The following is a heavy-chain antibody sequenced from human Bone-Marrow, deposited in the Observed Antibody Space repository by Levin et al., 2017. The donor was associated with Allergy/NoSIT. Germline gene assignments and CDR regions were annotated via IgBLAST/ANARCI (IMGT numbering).Heavy chain of an antibody. CDR1: WFTVRANY. J-gene: IGHJ4*02. CDR3: ARLGIAAADF. V-gene: IGHV3-53*01. CDR2: IYNTGTT. Sequence: LSLTCAASWFTVRANYMTWVRPAPGKGLDWVSVIYNTGTTYYADSVKGRFTISRDISKNMLYLHMNSLRAEDTAVYYCARLGIAAADFWGQGTQVIVSS. D-gene: IGHD6-13*01.